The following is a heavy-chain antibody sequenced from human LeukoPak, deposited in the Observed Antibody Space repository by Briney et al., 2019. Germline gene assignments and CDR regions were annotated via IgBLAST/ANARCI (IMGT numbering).Heavy chain of an antibody. D-gene: IGHD3-3*01. J-gene: IGHJ3*02. V-gene: IGHV1-18*01. CDR1: G. Sequence: ASVKVSCKASGFSWVRQAPGQGLERMGWISAYNGNTNYAQKLQGRVTMTTDTSTSTAYMELRSLRSEDTAVYYCAREHRTIPHAFDIWGQGTMVTVSS. CDR3: AREHRTIPHAFDI. CDR2: ISAYNGNT.